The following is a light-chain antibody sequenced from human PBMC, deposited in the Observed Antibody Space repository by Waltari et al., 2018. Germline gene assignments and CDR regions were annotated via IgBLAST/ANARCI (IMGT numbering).Light chain of an antibody. CDR1: SLRTYH. J-gene: IGLJ3*02. Sequence: SSELTQYPAVSVALGQTVRITCQGDSLRTYHATWFQQKPGQAPVLVVYGKNNRPSGIPDRFSGSNSGNTASLTITGAQAEDEADYYCYSRDSSANHRMFGGGTKLTVL. CDR3: YSRDSSANHRM. V-gene: IGLV3-19*01. CDR2: GKN.